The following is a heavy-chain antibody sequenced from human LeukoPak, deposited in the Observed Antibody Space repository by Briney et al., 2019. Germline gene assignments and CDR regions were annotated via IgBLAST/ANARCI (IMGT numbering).Heavy chain of an antibody. Sequence: ASVKVSCKASGYTFTSYDINWGRQATRQGREARRWMNPNSGNTGYAQKFQGRVNMTRNTSISTAYMELSSLRSEETAVYYCARHLPYSSSWYIGYYYYGMDVWGQGTTVTVSS. CDR3: ARHLPYSSSWYIGYYYYGMDV. J-gene: IGHJ6*02. D-gene: IGHD6-13*01. CDR1: GYTFTSYD. CDR2: MNPNSGNT. V-gene: IGHV1-8*01.